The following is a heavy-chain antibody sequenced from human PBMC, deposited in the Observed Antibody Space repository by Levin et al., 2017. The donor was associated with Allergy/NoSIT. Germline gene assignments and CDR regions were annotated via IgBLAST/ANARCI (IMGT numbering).Heavy chain of an antibody. Sequence: GGSLRLSCAASAFTFNNYGMTWVRQAPGKGLEWVSSLSGSGDSRYYADSVKGRFTISRDNSKNTLSLEMNNLRADDTAVYYCLRGWVAPDLWGQGTLVTVSS. V-gene: IGHV3-23*01. J-gene: IGHJ5*02. CDR1: AFTFNNYG. CDR3: LRGWVAPDL. CDR2: LSGSGDSR. D-gene: IGHD6-19*01.